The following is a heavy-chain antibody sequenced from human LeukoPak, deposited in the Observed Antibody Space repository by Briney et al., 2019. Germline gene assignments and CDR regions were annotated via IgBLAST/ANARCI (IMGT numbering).Heavy chain of an antibody. CDR1: GFTFSDYT. Sequence: GGSLRLSCAASGFTFSDYTMNWVRQAPGKGLEWVSSISSSGSYIYYADSVKGRFTISRDNAKNSLYLQMNSLRAEDTAVYYCATDFRVAGTYEYGVEASLDYWGQGIPVTVSS. V-gene: IGHV3-21*01. J-gene: IGHJ4*02. D-gene: IGHD3-10*01. CDR3: ATDFRVAGTYEYGVEASLDY. CDR2: ISSSGSYI.